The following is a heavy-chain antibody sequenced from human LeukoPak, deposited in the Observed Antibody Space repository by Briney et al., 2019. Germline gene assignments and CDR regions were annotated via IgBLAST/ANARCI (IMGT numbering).Heavy chain of an antibody. D-gene: IGHD3-3*01. V-gene: IGHV1-69*13. CDR2: IIPIFGTA. Sequence: ASVKVSCKASGGTFSNYAISWVRQAPGQGLEWMGGIIPIFGTANYAQKFQGRVTITADESTSTAYMELSSLRSDDTAEYYCARATVYYDFWSGYYSWFDPWGQGTLVTVSS. J-gene: IGHJ5*02. CDR3: ARATVYYDFWSGYYSWFDP. CDR1: GGTFSNYA.